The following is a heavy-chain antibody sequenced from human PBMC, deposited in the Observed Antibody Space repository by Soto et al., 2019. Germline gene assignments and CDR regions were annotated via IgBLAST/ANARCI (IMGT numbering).Heavy chain of an antibody. Sequence: SETLSLTCTVSGGSISSYYWSWIRQPPGKGLEWIGYMYYGGRTNYNPSLKSRVTISVDTSKMQVSLKMSSVTAADTAVYFCARGTPSPLIVRSSRGPWFDPWGQGTMVTVS. J-gene: IGHJ5*02. CDR2: MYYGGRT. CDR3: ARGTPSPLIVRSSRGPWFDP. D-gene: IGHD2-15*01. CDR1: GGSISSYY. V-gene: IGHV4-59*08.